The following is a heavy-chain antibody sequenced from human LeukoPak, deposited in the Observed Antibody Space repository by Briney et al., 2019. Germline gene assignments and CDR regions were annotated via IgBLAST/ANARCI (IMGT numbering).Heavy chain of an antibody. D-gene: IGHD3-9*01. CDR2: INHSGST. CDR3: ARGRPSLRYFDWLPHYYYGMDV. Sequence: GSLRLSCSASGFTFSTYWMSWVRQAPGKGLEWIGEINHSGSTNYNPSLKSRVTISVDTSKNQFSLKLSSVTAADTAVYYCARGRPSLRYFDWLPHYYYGMDVWGQGTTVTVSS. CDR1: GFTFSTYW. J-gene: IGHJ6*02. V-gene: IGHV4-34*01.